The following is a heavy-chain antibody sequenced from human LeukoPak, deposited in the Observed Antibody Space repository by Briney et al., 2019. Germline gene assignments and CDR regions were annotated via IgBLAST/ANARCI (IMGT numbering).Heavy chain of an antibody. D-gene: IGHD3-3*01. V-gene: IGHV4-34*01. J-gene: IGHJ4*02. CDR1: GGSFSGYY. CDR3: ARSPALRFLEWLPRFYLDY. CDR2: INHSGST. Sequence: SETLSLTCAVYGGSFSGYYWSWIRQPPGKGLEWIGEINHSGSTNYNPSLKSRVTISVDTSKNQFSLKLSSVTAADTAVYYCARSPALRFLEWLPRFYLDYWGQGTLVTVSS.